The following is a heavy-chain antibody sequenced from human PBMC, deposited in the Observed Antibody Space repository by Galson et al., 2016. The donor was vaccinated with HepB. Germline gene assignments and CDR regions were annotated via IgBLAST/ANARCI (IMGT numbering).Heavy chain of an antibody. D-gene: IGHD4-17*01. Sequence: SLRLSCAASGFTFSSYSMNWVRQAPGKGLEWFSYISSSSSAIKYADSVKGRFTIARDSAKNSLYLQMSSLRDEDTAVYYCARDRVRFDDGDYGVNGMDVWCQGTTVTVSS. J-gene: IGHJ6*02. CDR1: GFTFSSYS. CDR3: ARDRVRFDDGDYGVNGMDV. CDR2: ISSSSSAI. V-gene: IGHV3-48*02.